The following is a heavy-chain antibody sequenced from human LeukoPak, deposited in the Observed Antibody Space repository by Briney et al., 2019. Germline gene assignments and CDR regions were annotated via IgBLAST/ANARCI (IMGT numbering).Heavy chain of an antibody. CDR3: ARVPGITIFGVVIRDYYYGMDV. J-gene: IGHJ6*02. D-gene: IGHD3-3*01. CDR2: ITNSGNSK. CDR1: EFTFSSYS. V-gene: IGHV3-48*01. Sequence: GGSLRLSCAASEFTFSSYSMNWVRQAPGKGLEWVSYITNSGNSKSYADSVKGRFTISRDNTKNSLYLQMNGLRAEDTAVYYCARVPGITIFGVVIRDYYYGMDVWGQGTTVTVSS.